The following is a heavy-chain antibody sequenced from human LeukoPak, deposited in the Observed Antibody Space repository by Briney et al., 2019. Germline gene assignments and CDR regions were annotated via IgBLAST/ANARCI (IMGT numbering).Heavy chain of an antibody. CDR1: GGSISSSNW. D-gene: IGHD2-15*01. CDR3: ARDQGGGSCYLCHSL. J-gene: IGHJ4*02. Sequence: SGTLSLTCAVSGGSISSSNWWSWVRQPPGKGLEWIGEIYHSGSTNYNPSLKSRVTISVDKSKNQFSLKLSSVTAADTAVYYCARDQGGGSCYLCHSLWGQGALVTVSS. V-gene: IGHV4-4*02. CDR2: IYHSGST.